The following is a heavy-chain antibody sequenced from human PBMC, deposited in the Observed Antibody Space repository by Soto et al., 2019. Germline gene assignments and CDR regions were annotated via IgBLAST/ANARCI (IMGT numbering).Heavy chain of an antibody. Sequence: GGSLRLSCAASGFTFSSYGMHWVRQAPGKGLEWVAVISYDGSNKYYADSVKGRFTISRDNSKNTLYLQMNSLRAEDTAVYYCAKDRKSSGWYPRKDDAFDIWGQGTMVTVSS. V-gene: IGHV3-30*18. CDR1: GFTFSSYG. J-gene: IGHJ3*02. CDR3: AKDRKSSGWYPRKDDAFDI. CDR2: ISYDGSNK. D-gene: IGHD6-19*01.